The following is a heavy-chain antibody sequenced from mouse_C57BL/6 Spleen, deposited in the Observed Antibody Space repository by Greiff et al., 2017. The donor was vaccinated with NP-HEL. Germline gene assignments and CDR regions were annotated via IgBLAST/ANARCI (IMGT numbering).Heavy chain of an antibody. CDR3: ARKGYEYDEDYYAMDY. CDR1: GFSLTSYG. CDR2: IWSGGST. V-gene: IGHV2-2*01. J-gene: IGHJ4*01. Sequence: QVQLKQSGPGLVQPSQSLSITCTVSGFSLTSYGVHWVRQSPGKGLEWLGVIWSGGSTDYNAAFISRLSISKDNSKSQVFFKMNSLQADDTAIYYCARKGYEYDEDYYAMDYWGQGTSVTVSS. D-gene: IGHD2-4*01.